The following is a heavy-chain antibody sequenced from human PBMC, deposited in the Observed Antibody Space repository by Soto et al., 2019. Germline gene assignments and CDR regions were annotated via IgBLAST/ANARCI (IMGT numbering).Heavy chain of an antibody. D-gene: IGHD3-10*01. Sequence: EVQLVESGGGLVQPGGSLRLSCAASGITLSAYWMHWVRQVPGQGLVCVSRISTDGRSTTYADSVKGRFTISRDNGKNMLYLQMNNLSAEATAVYYCARAPITMVKPPLHYWGKGALVTVSS. J-gene: IGHJ4*02. CDR3: ARAPITMVKPPLHY. CDR2: ISTDGRST. CDR1: GITLSAYW. V-gene: IGHV3-74*01.